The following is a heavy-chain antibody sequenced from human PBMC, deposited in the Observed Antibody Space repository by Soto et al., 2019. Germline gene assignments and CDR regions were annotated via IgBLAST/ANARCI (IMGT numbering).Heavy chain of an antibody. J-gene: IGHJ4*02. V-gene: IGHV1-3*01. CDR3: ARGIWGSHRYFFDN. CDR1: GYRFSDYA. CDR2: INAGDGKT. D-gene: IGHD3-16*02. Sequence: ASVKVSCKASGYRFSDYAMQCVRQAPGQRPEWMGWINAGDGKTKYSQKFQGRVTFTRDTSASTAYMELRSLISEDTAVYYCARGIWGSHRYFFDNWGQGTLVTVSS.